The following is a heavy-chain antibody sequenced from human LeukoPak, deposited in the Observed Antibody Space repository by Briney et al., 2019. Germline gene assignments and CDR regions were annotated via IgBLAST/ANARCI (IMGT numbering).Heavy chain of an antibody. Sequence: GRSLRLSCAASGFTFSTYAMHWVRQGPGKGLEWVAVMSYYGSNKYYADSVKGRFTISRDSSKNTLYLQMSSLSAEDTAVYYCARTTTPHYYGSGIYALGYWGQGTLVTVPS. CDR1: GFTFSTYA. J-gene: IGHJ4*02. CDR2: MSYYGSNK. V-gene: IGHV3-30-3*01. CDR3: ARTTTPHYYGSGIYALGY. D-gene: IGHD3-10*01.